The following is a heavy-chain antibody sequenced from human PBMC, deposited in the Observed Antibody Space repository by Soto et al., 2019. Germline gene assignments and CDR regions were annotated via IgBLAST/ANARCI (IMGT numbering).Heavy chain of an antibody. CDR3: ARDEDSSGYYRPDAFDI. V-gene: IGHV1-69*13. Sequence: SVKVSCKASGYTFTGYYMHWVRQAPGQGLEWMGGIIPIFGTANYAQKFQGRVTITADESTSTAYMELSSLRSEDTAVYYCARDEDSSGYYRPDAFDIWGQGTMVTVSS. D-gene: IGHD3-22*01. CDR2: IIPIFGTA. CDR1: GYTFTGYY. J-gene: IGHJ3*02.